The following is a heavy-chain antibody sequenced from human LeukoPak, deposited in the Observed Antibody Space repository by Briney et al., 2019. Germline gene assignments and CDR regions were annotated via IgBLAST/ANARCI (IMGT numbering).Heavy chain of an antibody. J-gene: IGHJ4*02. CDR3: ARGLVYYDSSGYLIYYFDY. CDR1: GFTFRCYW. Sequence: GGSLRLSCAVSGFTFRCYWMSWVRQAPGKGLEWVANIKQDGSGKHYVDSVKGRFTISRDTAKNSLYLQTNSLRAEDTAVYYCARGLVYYDSSGYLIYYFDYWGQGTLVTVSS. V-gene: IGHV3-7*01. CDR2: IKQDGSGK. D-gene: IGHD3-22*01.